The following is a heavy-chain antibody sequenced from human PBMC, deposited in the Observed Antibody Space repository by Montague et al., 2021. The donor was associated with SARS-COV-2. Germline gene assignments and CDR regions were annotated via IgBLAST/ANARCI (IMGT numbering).Heavy chain of an antibody. J-gene: IGHJ1*01. D-gene: IGHD3-22*01. Sequence: SETLSLTCTFSGASRSTKNYYWGWIRQPPGKGLEWIGSISYSATSYSNPSLKSRVTMSVDTSRNQLSLNLSSVTVADTAVYSCARGPKMGGSGYYYNWGQGILVTVSS. CDR1: GASRSTKNYY. CDR2: ISYSATS. V-gene: IGHV4-39*01. CDR3: ARGPKMGGSGYYYN.